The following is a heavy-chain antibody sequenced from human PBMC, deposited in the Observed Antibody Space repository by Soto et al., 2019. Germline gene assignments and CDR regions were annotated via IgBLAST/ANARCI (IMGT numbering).Heavy chain of an antibody. Sequence: PGGSLRLSCAASGFTFSSYAMHWVRHAPGKGLEWVAVISYDGSNKYYADSVKGRFTISRDNSKNTLYLQMNSLRAEDTAVYYCARDRVLAAGFYGMDVWGQGTTVTVSS. CDR3: ARDRVLAAGFYGMDV. D-gene: IGHD6-13*01. J-gene: IGHJ6*02. V-gene: IGHV3-30-3*01. CDR1: GFTFSSYA. CDR2: ISYDGSNK.